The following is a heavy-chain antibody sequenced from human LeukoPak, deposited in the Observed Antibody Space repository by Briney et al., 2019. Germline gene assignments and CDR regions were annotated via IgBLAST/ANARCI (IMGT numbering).Heavy chain of an antibody. CDR2: ISSSGSSI. V-gene: IGHV3-48*03. J-gene: IGHJ4*02. Sequence: GGSLRLSCAASGFTFSSYEMNWVRQAPGKGLEWVSYISSSGSSIYYADSVKGRFTISRDNAKNSLYLQMNSLRAEGTAVYYCARDDYGALDYWGQGTLVTVSS. D-gene: IGHD4-17*01. CDR3: ARDDYGALDY. CDR1: GFTFSSYE.